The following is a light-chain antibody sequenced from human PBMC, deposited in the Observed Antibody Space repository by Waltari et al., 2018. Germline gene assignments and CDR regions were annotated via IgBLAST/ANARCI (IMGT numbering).Light chain of an antibody. CDR2: GTI. V-gene: IGLV1-40*01. Sequence: QSALTQPHSVAGDPGQMARFPCNACSVKRGAGYDVNWYHQLPGTAHNLLIYGTIYRPSGVPDRFSASKSGTSASLAIIGLPAEDEGSYYCQSFDTSLGVLFGGGTKLTVL. J-gene: IGLJ2*01. CDR1: SVKRGAGYD. CDR3: QSFDTSLGVL.